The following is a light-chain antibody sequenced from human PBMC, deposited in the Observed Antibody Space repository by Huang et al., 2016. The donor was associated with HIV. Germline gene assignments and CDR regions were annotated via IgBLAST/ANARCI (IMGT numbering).Light chain of an antibody. Sequence: EIVLTQSPATLSLSPGGRATLSCGASQSVSSSYLAWYQQKPGLAPRLLIYDAASRATGIPDRCSGSGSGTDFTLTISRLEPEDFAVYYCQQYGSSPITFGQGTRLEIK. J-gene: IGKJ5*01. CDR1: QSVSSSY. CDR3: QQYGSSPIT. CDR2: DAA. V-gene: IGKV3D-20*01.